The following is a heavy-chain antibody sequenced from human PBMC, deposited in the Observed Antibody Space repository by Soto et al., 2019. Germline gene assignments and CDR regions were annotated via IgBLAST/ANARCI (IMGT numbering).Heavy chain of an antibody. CDR3: VKEKLYSNYEYYFDS. J-gene: IGHJ4*02. D-gene: IGHD4-4*01. CDR2: ISWHSGTI. V-gene: IGHV3-9*01. Sequence: EVHLVESGGGLVQPGWSLRLSCAASGFSFRNYGMHWVRRVPGKGLEWVSGISWHSGTIGYADSVRGRFTISRDNAKNSLYLQMNSLRPEDTALYYCVKEKLYSNYEYYFDSWGQGTLVTVSS. CDR1: GFSFRNYG.